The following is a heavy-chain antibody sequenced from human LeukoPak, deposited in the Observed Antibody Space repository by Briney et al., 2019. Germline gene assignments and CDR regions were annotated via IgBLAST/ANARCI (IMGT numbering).Heavy chain of an antibody. J-gene: IGHJ3*02. CDR1: GFTFRSHW. V-gene: IGHV3-74*01. CDR2: INRDGSNT. CDR3: ARRIVTYYYDSSGSLDAFDI. D-gene: IGHD3-22*01. Sequence: GGSLRLSCAASGFTFRSHWMHWVRQLPGKGLVWVSRINRDGSNTNYADSVKGRFTISRDNAKNTLYLQMNSLRAEDTALYYCARRIVTYYYDSSGSLDAFDIWGQGTMVTVSS.